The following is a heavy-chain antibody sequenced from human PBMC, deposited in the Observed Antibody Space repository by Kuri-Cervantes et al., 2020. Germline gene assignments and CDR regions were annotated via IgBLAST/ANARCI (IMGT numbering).Heavy chain of an antibody. D-gene: IGHD6-13*01. CDR2: ISSSSSYI. J-gene: IGHJ6*03. CDR1: GLTFSDYY. Sequence: LSLTCAASGLTFSDYYMNWVRQAPGKGLEWVSSISSSSSYIYYADSVKGRFTISRDNAKNSLYLQMNSLRAEDTALYYCARAPSPGYSDYMDVWGKGTTVTVSS. CDR3: ARAPSPGYSDYMDV. V-gene: IGHV3-21*04.